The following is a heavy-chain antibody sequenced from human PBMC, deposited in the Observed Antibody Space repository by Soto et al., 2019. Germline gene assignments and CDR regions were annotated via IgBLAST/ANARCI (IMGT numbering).Heavy chain of an antibody. J-gene: IGHJ1*01. D-gene: IGHD6-19*01. CDR1: GFTFSSYA. CDR2: ISGSGDST. V-gene: IGHV3-23*01. Sequence: GVSLRLSCAASGFTFSSYAMSWVRKAPGKGLEWVSGISGSGDSTYYADSVKGRFTISRDNSKNTLYLQMNSLRAEDTAVYYCAKGVPGIAVAGTGYFQHWGQGTLVTVSS. CDR3: AKGVPGIAVAGTGYFQH.